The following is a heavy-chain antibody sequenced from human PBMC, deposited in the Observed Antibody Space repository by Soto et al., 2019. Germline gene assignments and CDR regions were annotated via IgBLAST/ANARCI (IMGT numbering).Heavy chain of an antibody. V-gene: IGHV1-18*04. D-gene: IGHD3-22*01. Sequence: QVQLVHSGAEVKKPAASVKVSCKASGYTFTIYGISWVRQAPGQGLEWMGWISGYNGNTDYAQNLQDRVTLTTDASTSSVYMELRSLRSDDTAVYYCARVDYYDSSGYYGYWGHGTLITVSS. CDR1: GYTFTIYG. CDR3: ARVDYYDSSGYYGY. CDR2: ISGYNGNT. J-gene: IGHJ4*01.